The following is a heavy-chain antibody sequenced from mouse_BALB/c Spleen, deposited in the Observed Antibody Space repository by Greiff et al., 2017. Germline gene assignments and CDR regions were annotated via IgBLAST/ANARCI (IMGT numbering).Heavy chain of an antibody. Sequence: VKLVESGAELVRPGSSVKISCKASGYAFSSYWMNWVKQRPGQGLEWIGQIYPGDGDTNYNGKFKGKATLTADKSSSTAYMQLSSLTSEDSAVYFCARSGGYDDYWGQGTTLTVSA. CDR3: ARSGGYDDY. CDR2: IYPGDGDT. D-gene: IGHD2-2*01. J-gene: IGHJ2*01. V-gene: IGHV1-80*01. CDR1: GYAFSSYW.